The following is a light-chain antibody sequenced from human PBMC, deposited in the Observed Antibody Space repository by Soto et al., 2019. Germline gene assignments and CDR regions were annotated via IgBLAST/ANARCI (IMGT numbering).Light chain of an antibody. J-gene: IGLJ1*01. V-gene: IGLV2-14*01. Sequence: QSALAQPASVSGSPGQSITISCTGSSSDVGGYDYVSWYQHHPGKAPKLIIYEVNNRPSGISNRFSGSKSGNTASLTISGLQAEDEADFYCNSYTGNNTLVFGTGTKVTVL. CDR3: NSYTGNNTLV. CDR1: SSDVGGYDY. CDR2: EVN.